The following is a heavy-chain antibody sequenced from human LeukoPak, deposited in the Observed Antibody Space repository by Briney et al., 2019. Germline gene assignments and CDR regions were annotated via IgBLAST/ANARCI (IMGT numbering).Heavy chain of an antibody. D-gene: IGHD5-24*01. CDR2: ISYDGSNE. CDR3: AKTGDGYGY. CDR1: GFTFSTYG. Sequence: PGGSLRLSCAASGFTFSTYGMHWVRQAPGKGLEWVAVISYDGSNEYYADSVKGRFTISRDNSKNTLYLQMNSLRAEDTAVYYCAKTGDGYGYWGQGTLVTVSS. V-gene: IGHV3-30*18. J-gene: IGHJ4*02.